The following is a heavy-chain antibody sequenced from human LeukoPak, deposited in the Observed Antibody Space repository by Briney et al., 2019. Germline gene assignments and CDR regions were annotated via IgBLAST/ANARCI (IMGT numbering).Heavy chain of an antibody. CDR3: AKRDRPCSGDCSAPYYFDY. V-gene: IGHV3-53*01. J-gene: IGHJ4*02. Sequence: PGGSLRLSCAASGFTVSSNYMSWVRQAPGKGLEWVSVIYSGGSTYYADSVKGRFTISRDNSKNTLYLQMNSLRAEDTAVYYCAKRDRPCSGDCSAPYYFDYWGPGTLVTVSS. CDR1: GFTVSSNY. D-gene: IGHD2-21*02. CDR2: IYSGGST.